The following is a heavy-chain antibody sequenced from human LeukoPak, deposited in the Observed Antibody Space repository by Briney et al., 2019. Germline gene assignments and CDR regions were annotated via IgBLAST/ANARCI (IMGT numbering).Heavy chain of an antibody. CDR3: ASFSHYYGSGSYYGYFDY. CDR2: ISSSGSPI. V-gene: IGHV3-48*03. J-gene: IGHJ4*02. Sequence: GGSLRLSCAASGFTFSSSEMNWVRQAPGKGLEWVSYISSSGSPIYYADSVKGRFTISRDHAKNSLYLQMNSLRAEDTAVYYCASFSHYYGSGSYYGYFDYWGQGTLVTVSS. CDR1: GFTFSSSE. D-gene: IGHD3-10*01.